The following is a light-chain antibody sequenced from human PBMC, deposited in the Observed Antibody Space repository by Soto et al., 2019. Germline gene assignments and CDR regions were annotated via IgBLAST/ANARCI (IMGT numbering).Light chain of an antibody. V-gene: IGLV2-14*03. Sequence: QSALTQPASVSGSPGQSITISCTGTSSDVGGYNFVSWYQHHPCKAPKLIIYDVSNRPSGVSNRFSGSKSGNTASLTISGLQAEYEADYYCTSYTTSITYVFGTGTKVTVL. CDR2: DVS. CDR3: TSYTTSITYV. J-gene: IGLJ1*01. CDR1: SSDVGGYNF.